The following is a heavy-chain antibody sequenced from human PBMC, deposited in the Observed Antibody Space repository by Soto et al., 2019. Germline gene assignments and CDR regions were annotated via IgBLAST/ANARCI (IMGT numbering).Heavy chain of an antibody. CDR2: ISAYNGNT. CDR1: GYTFTSYG. J-gene: IGHJ3*02. CDR3: ASYSYYGSGSYIRDDAFDI. Sequence: ASVKVSCKASGYTFTSYGISWVRQAPGQGLEWMGWISAYNGNTNYAQKLQGRVTMTTDTSTSTAYMELRSLRSDDTAVYYCASYSYYGSGSYIRDDAFDIWGQGTMVTVSS. D-gene: IGHD3-10*01. V-gene: IGHV1-18*01.